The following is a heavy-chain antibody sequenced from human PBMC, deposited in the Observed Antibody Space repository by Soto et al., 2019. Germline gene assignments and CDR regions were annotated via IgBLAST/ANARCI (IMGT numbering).Heavy chain of an antibody. CDR2: ISYSGST. CDR1: GASISTYY. D-gene: IGHD2-15*01. V-gene: IGHV4-59*01. Sequence: SETLSLTCTVSGASISTYYWSWIRQPPGKGLEWIGYISYSGSTNYNPSLKSRVTISFDASKNEISLQVRSATAADAAVYYCARDLKEYCSDGKCNWLDPWGQGTLVTVSS. J-gene: IGHJ5*02. CDR3: ARDLKEYCSDGKCNWLDP.